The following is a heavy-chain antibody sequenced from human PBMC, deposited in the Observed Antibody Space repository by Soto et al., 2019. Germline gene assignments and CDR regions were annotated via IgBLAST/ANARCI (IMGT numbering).Heavy chain of an antibody. Sequence: QLQLQESGPGLVKPSETLSLTCTVSGGSISSSSYYWGWIRQPPGKGLEWIGSIYYSGSTYSNPSLKSRVSISVSTSKNQFSLKLSSVTAADTAVYYCARGRDGPNWYFDLWGRGTLVTVSS. J-gene: IGHJ2*01. CDR3: ARGRDGPNWYFDL. V-gene: IGHV4-39*01. CDR2: IYYSGST. CDR1: GGSISSSSYY.